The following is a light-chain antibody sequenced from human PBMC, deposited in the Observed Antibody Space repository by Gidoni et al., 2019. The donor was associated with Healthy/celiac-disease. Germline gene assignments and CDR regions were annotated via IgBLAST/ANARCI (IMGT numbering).Light chain of an antibody. J-gene: IGKJ2*04. CDR3: QQYGSSPGCS. Sequence: EIVLTKSPGTLSLSRGESATLSCRASQSVSSSYLAWYQQKPGQAPRLLIYGASSRATGIPDRFSGSGSGTDFTLTISRLEPEDFAVYYCQQYGSSPGCSFGQGTKLEIK. CDR2: GAS. V-gene: IGKV3-20*01. CDR1: QSVSSSY.